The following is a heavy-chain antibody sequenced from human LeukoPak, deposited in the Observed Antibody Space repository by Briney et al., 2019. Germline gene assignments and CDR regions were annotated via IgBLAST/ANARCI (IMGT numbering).Heavy chain of an antibody. V-gene: IGHV4-59*01. Sequence: PSETLSLTCTVSGGSISSYYWSWIRQPPGKGLERIGDVSNIETTNYNPSLKSRVTISVDTSKNQFSLRLNSVTAADTAVYYCARPPHYYDTSGYSVWGQGTLVTVSS. J-gene: IGHJ4*02. CDR3: ARPPHYYDTSGYSV. CDR1: GGSISSYY. CDR2: VSNIETT. D-gene: IGHD3-22*01.